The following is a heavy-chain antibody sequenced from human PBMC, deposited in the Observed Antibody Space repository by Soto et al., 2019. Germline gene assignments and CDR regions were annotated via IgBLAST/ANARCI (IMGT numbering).Heavy chain of an antibody. CDR2: IWYDGSNK. Sequence: QVQLVESGGGVVQPGRSLRLSCAASGFTFSSYGMHWVRQAPGKGLEWVAVIWYDGSNKYYADSVKGRFTISRDNSKNTXYLQMNSLRAEDTAVYYCARDGFAMAPRVPRGLGYWGQGTLVTVSS. V-gene: IGHV3-33*01. CDR3: ARDGFAMAPRVPRGLGY. D-gene: IGHD2-2*01. J-gene: IGHJ4*02. CDR1: GFTFSSYG.